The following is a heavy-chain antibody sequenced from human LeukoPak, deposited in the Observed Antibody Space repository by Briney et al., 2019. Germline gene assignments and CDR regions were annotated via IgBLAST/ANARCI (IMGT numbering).Heavy chain of an antibody. CDR3: ARVSRLTSSFTSFYFDY. D-gene: IGHD2-2*01. CDR2: IYTSGLT. CDR1: GGSMISYY. V-gene: IGHV4-4*07. J-gene: IGHJ4*02. Sequence: LETLSLTCTVSGGSMISYYWSWIRQPAGKGLEWIGRIYTSGLTNYNPSLKSRVTMSVDTSKNQFSLRLSSVTAADTAVYYCARVSRLTSSFTSFYFDYWGQGTLVTVSS.